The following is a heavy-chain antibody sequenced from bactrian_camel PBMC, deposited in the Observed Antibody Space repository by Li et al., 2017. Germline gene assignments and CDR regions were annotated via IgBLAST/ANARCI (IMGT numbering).Heavy chain of an antibody. CDR2: VASDHST. V-gene: IGHV3S53*01. J-gene: IGHJ4*01. D-gene: IGHD1*01. Sequence: HVQLVESGGGSVQAGGSLRLSCAASGYTYGINYMGWFRQVAGKEREAVAEVASDHSTRYAEFVKGRFTISKDNAKKTMTLQMNSLKPEDTAMYYCAADKCDDWKVAGASYKYWGQGTQVTVS. CDR1: GYTYGINY. CDR3: AADKCDDWKVAGASYKY.